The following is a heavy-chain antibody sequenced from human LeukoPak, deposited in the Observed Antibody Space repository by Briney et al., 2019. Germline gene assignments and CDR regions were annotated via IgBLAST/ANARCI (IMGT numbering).Heavy chain of an antibody. CDR1: GYTFTSYG. CDR3: ARDSKRYSSSSAPFDY. D-gene: IGHD6-6*01. J-gene: IGHJ4*02. Sequence: ASVKVSCKASGYTFTSYGISWVRQAPGQGLEWMGWISAYNGSTNYAQKLQGRVTMTTDTSTSTAYMELRSLRSDDTAVYYCARDSKRYSSSSAPFDYWGQGTLVTVSS. CDR2: ISAYNGST. V-gene: IGHV1-18*01.